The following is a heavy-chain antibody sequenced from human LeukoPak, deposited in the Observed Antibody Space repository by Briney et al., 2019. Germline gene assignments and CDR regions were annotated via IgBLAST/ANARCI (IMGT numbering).Heavy chain of an antibody. CDR1: GYSFTNYD. CDR2: MNPYSGNR. V-gene: IGHV1-8*01. J-gene: IGHJ4*02. Sequence: GASVKVSCKASGYSFTNYDIHWVRQATGQGLEWMGWMNPYSGNRGYAQKFQGRVTMTRDTSISTAYMELSGLTSEDTAMYYCVRVRATVVLIGAYWGQGTLVTVSS. D-gene: IGHD3-16*01. CDR3: VRVRATVVLIGAY.